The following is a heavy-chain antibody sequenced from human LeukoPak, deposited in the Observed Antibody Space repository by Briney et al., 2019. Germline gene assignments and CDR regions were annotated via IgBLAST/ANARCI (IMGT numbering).Heavy chain of an antibody. V-gene: IGHV1-18*01. J-gene: IGHJ4*02. CDR1: GYTFTSYG. CDR2: ISAYNGNT. Sequence: ASVKVSCKTSGYTFTSYGISWVRQAPGQGLEWMGWISAYNGNTNYAQKVQGRVTMTTDTSTSTAYMELRSLRSDDTAVYYCARDQNDSSGYYPGYWGQGTLVTVSS. D-gene: IGHD3-22*01. CDR3: ARDQNDSSGYYPGY.